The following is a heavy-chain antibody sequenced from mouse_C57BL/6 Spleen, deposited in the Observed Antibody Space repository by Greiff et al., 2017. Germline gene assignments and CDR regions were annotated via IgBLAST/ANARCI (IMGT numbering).Heavy chain of an antibody. J-gene: IGHJ3*01. D-gene: IGHD3-1*01. CDR1: GFTFSSYA. CDR2: ISDGGSYT. CDR3: ARDKGLGPFAY. V-gene: IGHV5-4*01. Sequence: DVQLVESGGGLVKPGGSLKLSCAASGFTFSSYAMSWVRQTPEKRLEWVATISDGGSYTYYPDNVKGRFTISRDNAKNNLYLQMSHLKSEDTAMYYCARDKGLGPFAYWGQGTLVTVSA.